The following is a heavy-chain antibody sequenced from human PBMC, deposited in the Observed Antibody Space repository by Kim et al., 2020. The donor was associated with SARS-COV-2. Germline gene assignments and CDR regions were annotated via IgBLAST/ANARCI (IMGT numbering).Heavy chain of an antibody. J-gene: IGHJ5*02. CDR2: ISSSSSTI. V-gene: IGHV3-48*02. CDR1: GFTFSSYS. D-gene: IGHD2-2*02. CDR3: ASGRYCSSTSCYTGQNWFDP. Sequence: GGSLRLSCAASGFTFSSYSMNWVRQAPGKGLEWVSYISSSSSTIYYADSVKGRFTISRDNAKNSLYLQMNSLRDEDTAVYYCASGRYCSSTSCYTGQNWFDPWGQGTLVTVSS.